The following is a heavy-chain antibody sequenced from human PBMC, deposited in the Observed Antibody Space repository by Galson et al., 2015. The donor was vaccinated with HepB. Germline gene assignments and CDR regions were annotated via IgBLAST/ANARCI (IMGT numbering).Heavy chain of an antibody. D-gene: IGHD2-2*01. CDR3: ARGGDIVVVPAAPSDYYMDV. Sequence: TLPLTCTVSGGSISSYYWSWIRQPPGKGLEWIGYIYYSGSTNYNPSLKSRVTISVDTSKNQFPLKLSSVTAADTAVYYCARGGDIVVVPAAPSDYYMDVWGKGTTVTVSS. CDR1: GGSISSYY. V-gene: IGHV4-59*01. J-gene: IGHJ6*03. CDR2: IYYSGST.